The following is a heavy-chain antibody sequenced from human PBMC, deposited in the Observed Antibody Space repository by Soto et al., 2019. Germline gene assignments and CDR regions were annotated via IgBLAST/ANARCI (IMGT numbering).Heavy chain of an antibody. D-gene: IGHD3-22*01. Sequence: RASVKVSCKASGGTFSSYAISWVRQAPGQGLEWMGGIIPIFGTANYAQKFQGRVTITADESTSTAYMELSSLRSEDTAVYYCASTKYYYDSSGYGAFDIWGQGTMVTVSS. CDR3: ASTKYYYDSSGYGAFDI. CDR2: IIPIFGTA. CDR1: GGTFSSYA. J-gene: IGHJ3*02. V-gene: IGHV1-69*13.